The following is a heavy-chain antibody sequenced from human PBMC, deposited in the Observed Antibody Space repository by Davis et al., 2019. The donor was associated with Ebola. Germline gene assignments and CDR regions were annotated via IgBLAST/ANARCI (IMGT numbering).Heavy chain of an antibody. D-gene: IGHD3-3*01. CDR1: GFIFSNYG. V-gene: IGHV3-23*01. CDR3: VRPTISTGRYYAN. J-gene: IGHJ4*02. Sequence: PAGSLRLSCAASGFIFSNYGMSRVRYPPGKRPEWVSGFSSSGSDTYYANSAKGRFTISRDNSNGAGYLQMDSLRAEDTAMYYCVRPTISTGRYYANWGQGALVTVSS. CDR2: FSSSGSDT.